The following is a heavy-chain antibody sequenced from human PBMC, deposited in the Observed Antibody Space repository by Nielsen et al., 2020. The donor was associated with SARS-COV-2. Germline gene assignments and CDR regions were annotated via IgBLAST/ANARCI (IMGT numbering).Heavy chain of an antibody. D-gene: IGHD1-26*01. CDR1: GFTFDDYA. CDR3: AKSRSGSYYSAFDI. V-gene: IGHV3-9*01. Sequence: GGSLRLSCAASGFTFDDYAMHWVRQAPGKGLEWVSGISWNSGSIGYADSVKGRFTISRDNAKNSLYLQMNSLRAEDTAVYYCAKSRSGSYYSAFDIWGQGTMVTVSS. J-gene: IGHJ3*02. CDR2: ISWNSGSI.